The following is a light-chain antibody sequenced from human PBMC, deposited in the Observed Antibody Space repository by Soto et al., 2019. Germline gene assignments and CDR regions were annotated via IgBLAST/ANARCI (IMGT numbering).Light chain of an antibody. Sequence: QSALTQPASVSGSPGQSITISCTGTSSDVGSYNYVSWYQQHPGKAPKLMIFDVSNRPSGVSDRISGSRSGNTASLTISGLQPEDEADYYCSSYTSSSTLVFGGGTKLT. CDR2: DVS. V-gene: IGLV2-14*01. CDR1: SSDVGSYNY. CDR3: SSYTSSSTLV. J-gene: IGLJ3*02.